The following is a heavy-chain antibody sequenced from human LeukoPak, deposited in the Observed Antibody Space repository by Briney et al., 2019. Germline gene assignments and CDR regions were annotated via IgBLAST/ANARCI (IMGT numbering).Heavy chain of an antibody. V-gene: IGHV7-4-1*02. D-gene: IGHD3-9*01. CDR3: ARVTPYYDILTGYYRGFRRNWFDP. J-gene: IGHJ5*02. Sequence: ASVKVSCKASGYTFTSYAMNWVRQAPGQGLERMGWINTNTGNPTYAQGFTGRFVFSLDTSVSTAYLQISSLKAEDTAVYYCARVTPYYDILTGYYRGFRRNWFDPWGQGTLVTVSS. CDR2: INTNTGNP. CDR1: GYTFTSYA.